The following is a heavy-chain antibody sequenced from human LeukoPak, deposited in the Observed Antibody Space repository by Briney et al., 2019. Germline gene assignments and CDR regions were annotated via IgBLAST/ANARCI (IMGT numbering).Heavy chain of an antibody. V-gene: IGHV4-34*01. CDR2: INHSGST. Sequence: PSETLSLTCAVYGGSFSGYYWSWIRQPPGKGLEWIGEINHSGSTNYNPSLKSRVTISVDTSKNQFSLKLSSVTAADTAVYYCASDYCSSTSCYFRAFRYWGQGTLVTVSS. J-gene: IGHJ4*02. CDR3: ASDYCSSTSCYFRAFRY. CDR1: GGSFSGYY. D-gene: IGHD2-2*01.